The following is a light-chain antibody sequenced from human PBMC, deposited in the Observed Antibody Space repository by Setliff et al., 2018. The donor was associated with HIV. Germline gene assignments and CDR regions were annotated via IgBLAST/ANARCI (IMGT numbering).Light chain of an antibody. J-gene: IGLJ1*01. Sequence: ALTQPASVSGSPGQSVTISCTGTSSDVGFYNYVSWYQQHPGKAPKLMIYDVNKRPSGVPDRFTGSKSGKMASLTISGLQAEDEADYYCCSYAGSSYVFGTGTKVTVL. V-gene: IGLV2-11*01. CDR3: CSYAGSSYV. CDR2: DVN. CDR1: SSDVGFYNY.